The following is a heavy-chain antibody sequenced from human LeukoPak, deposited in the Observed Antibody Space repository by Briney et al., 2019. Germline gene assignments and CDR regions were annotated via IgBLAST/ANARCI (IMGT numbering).Heavy chain of an antibody. D-gene: IGHD1-26*01. V-gene: IGHV5-51*01. Sequence: GESLKLSCKGSGYSFTSYWIGWLRQMPGKGLEWMGIIYPSDSDTRYSPSFQGQVTISADKSVSTAYLQWSSLEASDTAMYYCARDAEGGTYRYWGQGTLVTVSS. CDR2: IYPSDSDT. CDR3: ARDAEGGTYRY. CDR1: GYSFTSYW. J-gene: IGHJ4*02.